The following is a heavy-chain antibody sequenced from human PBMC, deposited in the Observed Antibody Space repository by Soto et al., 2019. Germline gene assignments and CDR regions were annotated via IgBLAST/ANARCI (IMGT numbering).Heavy chain of an antibody. D-gene: IGHD2-8*01. CDR3: ARNTHGNGPNLDS. Sequence: SQTLSLTCAISGDSVSSNRVAWSWIRQSPSRGLEWLGRTYYMSEWRNDFALSVKSRISINPDTSSNHFSLQLRSVTHEDTAVYYCARNTHGNGPNLDSWGQGTLVTVSS. V-gene: IGHV6-1*01. CDR2: TYYMSEWRN. CDR1: GDSVSSNRVA. J-gene: IGHJ4*02.